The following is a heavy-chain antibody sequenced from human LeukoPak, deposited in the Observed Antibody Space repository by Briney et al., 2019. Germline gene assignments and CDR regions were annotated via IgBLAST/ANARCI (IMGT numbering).Heavy chain of an antibody. D-gene: IGHD6-13*01. CDR1: GYTFTSYA. J-gene: IGHJ4*02. CDR2: INAGNGNT. CDR3: ARADSSSWFNYFDY. Sequence: ASVKVSCKASGYTFTSYAMHWVRQAPGQRLEWMGWINAGNGNTKYSQEFQGRVTIARDTSASTAYMELSSLRSEDMAVYYCARADSSSWFNYFDYWGQGTLVTVSS. V-gene: IGHV1-3*03.